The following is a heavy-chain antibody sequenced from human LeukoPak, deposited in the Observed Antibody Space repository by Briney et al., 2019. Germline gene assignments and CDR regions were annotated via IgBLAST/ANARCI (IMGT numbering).Heavy chain of an antibody. V-gene: IGHV3-9*01. CDR3: AKSLRRYCSGGSCYSIQH. J-gene: IGHJ1*01. CDR1: GFTFDDYA. D-gene: IGHD2-15*01. Sequence: PGGSLRLSCAASGFTFDDYAMLWVRQAPGKGLEWVSGISWNSGSIGYADSVKGRFTISRDNAKNSLYLQMNSRRAEDTALYYCAKSLRRYCSGGSCYSIQHWGQGTLVTVSS. CDR2: ISWNSGSI.